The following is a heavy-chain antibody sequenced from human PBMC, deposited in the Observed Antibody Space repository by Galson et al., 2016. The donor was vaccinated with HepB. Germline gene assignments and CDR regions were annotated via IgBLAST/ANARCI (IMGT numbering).Heavy chain of an antibody. Sequence: SETLSLTCTVSGVSISSYYWSWIRQPPGKGLEWIGYFYYSGSTDYNPSLKSRVTISVDTSKNQFSLKLSSVTAADTAVYYCARGGGAAAAERNWFDPWGQGTLVTVSS. CDR1: GVSISSYY. CDR2: FYYSGST. V-gene: IGHV4-59*01. D-gene: IGHD6-13*01. J-gene: IGHJ5*02. CDR3: ARGGGAAAAERNWFDP.